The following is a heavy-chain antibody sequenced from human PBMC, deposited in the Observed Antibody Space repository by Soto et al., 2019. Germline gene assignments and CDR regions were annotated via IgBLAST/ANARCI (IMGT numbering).Heavy chain of an antibody. Sequence: QVQLQESGPGLVKPSQTLSLTCTVSGGSISSGGYYWTWIRQHPGKGLEWIGYNYYSGITYYNPSPTTRVTISLATSNNQFSLTLSSVTAAATPVYYCASGSSIASLYYGMDLWGQGTTVTVSS. CDR1: GGSISSGGYY. CDR2: NYYSGIT. J-gene: IGHJ6*02. CDR3: ASGSSIASLYYGMDL. D-gene: IGHD6-6*01. V-gene: IGHV4-31*03.